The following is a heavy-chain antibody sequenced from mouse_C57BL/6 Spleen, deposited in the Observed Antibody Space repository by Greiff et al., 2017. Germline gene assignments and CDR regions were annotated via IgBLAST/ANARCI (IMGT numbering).Heavy chain of an antibody. V-gene: IGHV1-26*01. CDR3: ARSITTVVEVDY. CDR1: GYTFTDYY. Sequence: VQLKQSGPELVKPGASVKISCKASGYTFTDYYMNWVKQSHGKSLEWIGDINPNNGGTSYNQKFKGKATLTVDKSSSTAYMELRSLTSEDSAVYYCARSITTVVEVDYWGQGTTLTVSS. CDR2: INPNNGGT. J-gene: IGHJ2*01. D-gene: IGHD1-1*01.